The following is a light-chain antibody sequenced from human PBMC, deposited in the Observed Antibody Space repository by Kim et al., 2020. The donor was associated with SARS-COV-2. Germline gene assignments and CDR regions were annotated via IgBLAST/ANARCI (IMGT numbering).Light chain of an antibody. J-gene: IGLJ3*02. CDR3: QVWDSATDHPV. CDR2: HDT. Sequence: VSVAPGKPARITCGGNSIGSKTVHWYQQKPGQAPVVVIYHDTDRPSGIPERFSGSNSGNTATLIISRVEVGDEADYCCQVWDSATDHPVFGGGTQLTVL. V-gene: IGLV3-21*01. CDR1: SIGSKT.